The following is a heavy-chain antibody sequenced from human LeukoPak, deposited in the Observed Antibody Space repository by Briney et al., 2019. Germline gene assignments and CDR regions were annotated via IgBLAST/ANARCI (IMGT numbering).Heavy chain of an antibody. CDR3: ARSRFLLNYGTSFDFDY. CDR2: ISSSSSTI. CDR1: GFTFSSYS. V-gene: IGHV3-48*01. Sequence: GGSLRLXCAASGFTFSSYSMNWDRQAPGKGLEWVSYISSSSSTIYYADSVKGRFTISRDNAKNSLYLQMNSLRAEDTAVYYCARSRFLLNYGTSFDFDYWGQGTLVTVSS. D-gene: IGHD3-16*01. J-gene: IGHJ4*02.